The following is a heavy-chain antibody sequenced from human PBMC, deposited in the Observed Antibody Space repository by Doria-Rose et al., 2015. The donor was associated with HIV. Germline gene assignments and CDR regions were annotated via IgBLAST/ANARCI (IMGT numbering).Heavy chain of an antibody. CDR1: GVSLSSPGMG. CDR3: ARIKSSRWYHKYYFDF. Sequence: QITLKGSGPVLVTPTETLTLTCTVSGVSLSSPGMGVSWIRQPPGKALEWLASIFTDDDRSYKTSLKSRLTITRGTSKSQVVLTMTDMDPVDTATYYCARIKSSRWYHKYYFDFWGQGTLVIVSA. CDR2: IFTDDDR. D-gene: IGHD6-13*01. J-gene: IGHJ4*02. V-gene: IGHV2-26*01.